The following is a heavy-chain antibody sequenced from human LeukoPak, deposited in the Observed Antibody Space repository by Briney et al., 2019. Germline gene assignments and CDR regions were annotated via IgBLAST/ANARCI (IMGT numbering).Heavy chain of an antibody. Sequence: SETLSLTCTVSRYSISSGFYWGWIRQPPGKGLEWIGSIYSTGSTFYNPSLKSRVTISVDTSKNQVSLRLRSVTAADTAVYYCARGDSGWYLGLGFDYWGQGTLVTVSS. D-gene: IGHD6-19*01. CDR2: IYSTGST. CDR1: RYSISSGFY. CDR3: ARGDSGWYLGLGFDY. J-gene: IGHJ4*02. V-gene: IGHV4-38-2*02.